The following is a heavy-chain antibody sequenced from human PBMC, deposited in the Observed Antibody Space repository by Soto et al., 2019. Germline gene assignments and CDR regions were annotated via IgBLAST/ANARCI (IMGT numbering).Heavy chain of an antibody. Sequence: GGSMKISWKGLGYSFTSYWIGWVRQRPGKGLEWVGIIYPRDSDTRYSPSSQGQVPISADKPISTAYLQWSSLKASDTAMYYCARQSGWYYAFDIWGQGTMVTVSS. CDR1: GYSFTSYW. D-gene: IGHD6-19*01. J-gene: IGHJ3*02. V-gene: IGHV5-51*01. CDR3: ARQSGWYYAFDI. CDR2: IYPRDSDT.